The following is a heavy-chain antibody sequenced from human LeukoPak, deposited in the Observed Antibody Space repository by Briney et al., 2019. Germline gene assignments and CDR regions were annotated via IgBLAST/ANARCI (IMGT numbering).Heavy chain of an antibody. D-gene: IGHD1-26*01. CDR2: IKLDGIET. J-gene: IGHJ4*02. CDR1: GFTFSLYW. V-gene: IGHV3-7*01. CDR3: ARDMDNYYVSIDY. Sequence: GGSLRLSCAASGFTFSLYWMSWVRQVPGKGLELLANIKLDGIETYHVDSVRGRFTISRDNARNSLYLQMNSVRAEDTGVYYCARDMDNYYVSIDYWGQGTLVTVSS.